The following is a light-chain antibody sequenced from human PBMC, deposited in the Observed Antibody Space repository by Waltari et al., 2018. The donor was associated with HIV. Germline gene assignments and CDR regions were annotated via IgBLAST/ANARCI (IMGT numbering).Light chain of an antibody. V-gene: IGLV2-23*02. CDR1: SNHVCGLDL. J-gene: IGLJ2*01. CDR3: CSYARSRSLL. Sequence: SALTQPASVSGSPGQSSTISSTGTSNHVCGLDLLSWYPHHPGKAPKLIIFEVNKRPSGVSNRFSGSKSGNTASLTISGLQTEDETDYYCCSYARSRSLLFGGGTKLTVL. CDR2: EVN.